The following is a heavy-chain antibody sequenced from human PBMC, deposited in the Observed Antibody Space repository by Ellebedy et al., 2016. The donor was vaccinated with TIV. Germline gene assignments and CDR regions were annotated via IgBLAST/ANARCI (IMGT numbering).Heavy chain of an antibody. D-gene: IGHD6-19*01. CDR2: IYTSGST. V-gene: IGHV4-61*02. CDR3: ARGLAVAGTSHY. Sequence: SCTVSGGSISSSSYYWGWIRQPAGKGLEWIGRIYTSGSTNYNPSLKSRVTISVDTSKNQFSLKLSSVTAADTAVYYCARGLAVAGTSHYWGQGTLVTVSS. CDR1: GGSISSSSYY. J-gene: IGHJ4*02.